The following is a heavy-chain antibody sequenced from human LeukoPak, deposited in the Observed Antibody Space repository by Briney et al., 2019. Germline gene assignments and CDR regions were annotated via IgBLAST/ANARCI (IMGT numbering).Heavy chain of an antibody. J-gene: IGHJ4*02. Sequence: PGRSLRLSCAASGFTFSSYGMHWDRQAPGKGLEWVAFIRYDGSNKYYADSVKGRFTISRDNSKNTLYLQMNSLRAEDTAVYYCAKDQAAYDFWSGYLWALDYWGQGTLVTVSS. CDR3: AKDQAAYDFWSGYLWALDY. D-gene: IGHD3-3*01. CDR2: IRYDGSNK. CDR1: GFTFSSYG. V-gene: IGHV3-30*02.